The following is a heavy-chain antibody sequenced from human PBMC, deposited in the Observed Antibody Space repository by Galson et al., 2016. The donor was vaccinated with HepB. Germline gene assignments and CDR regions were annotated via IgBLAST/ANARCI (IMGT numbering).Heavy chain of an antibody. V-gene: IGHV3-48*01. J-gene: IGHJ4*02. D-gene: IGHD6-6*01. CDR1: EFSFSSCS. CDR2: ISPSSSTI. Sequence: SLRLSCAGSEFSFSSCSMSWVRQAPGKGLEWLSYISPSSSTIYYADSVQGRFTISRDNANNLLYLHMSSLRAEDTAMYFCARGLWGSSSPSLFDYWGQGTLVTVSS. CDR3: ARGLWGSSSPSLFDY.